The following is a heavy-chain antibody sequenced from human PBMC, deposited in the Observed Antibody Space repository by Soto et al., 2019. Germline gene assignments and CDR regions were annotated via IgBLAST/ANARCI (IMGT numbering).Heavy chain of an antibody. V-gene: IGHV3-49*03. CDR1: GFTFGDYA. Sequence: GGSLRLSCTASGFTFGDYAMSWFRQAPGKGLEWVGFIRSKAYGGTTEYAASVKGRFTISRDDSKSIAYLQMNSLKTEDTAVYYCTRIGYYDSSGYFDPWGQGILVTVSS. J-gene: IGHJ5*02. CDR2: IRSKAYGGTT. CDR3: TRIGYYDSSGYFDP. D-gene: IGHD3-22*01.